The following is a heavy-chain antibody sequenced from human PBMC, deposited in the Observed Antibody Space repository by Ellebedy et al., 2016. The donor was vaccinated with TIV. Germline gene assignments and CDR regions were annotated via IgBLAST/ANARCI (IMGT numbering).Heavy chain of an antibody. J-gene: IGHJ4*02. CDR2: VTSGDIT. CDR3: AKPTLHYYGSGGYIFDY. CDR1: GFTFSSYG. Sequence: GESLKISXAVSGFTFSSYGMSWVRQAPGRGLEWVSTVTSGDITHYADSVKGRFTISRDIPKNTLYLQMNNVRAEDTAVYYCAKPTLHYYGSGGYIFDYWGQGTLVTV. D-gene: IGHD3-10*01. V-gene: IGHV3-23*01.